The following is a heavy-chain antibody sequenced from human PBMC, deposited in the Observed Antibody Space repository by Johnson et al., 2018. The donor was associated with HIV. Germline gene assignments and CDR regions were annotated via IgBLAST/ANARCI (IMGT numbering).Heavy chain of an antibody. CDR1: GFTFSSYW. CDR3: ARDHGWSRGWLFDI. CDR2: IYTGGST. V-gene: IGHV3-66*01. J-gene: IGHJ3*02. D-gene: IGHD6-19*01. Sequence: VQLVESGGGLVQPGGSLRLSCAASGFTFSSYWMSWVRQAPGKGLEWVSVIYTGGSTYYADSVRGRFTISRDNSKNTLYLQMNSLRPEDTAVYYCARDHGWSRGWLFDIWGQGTMVTVSS.